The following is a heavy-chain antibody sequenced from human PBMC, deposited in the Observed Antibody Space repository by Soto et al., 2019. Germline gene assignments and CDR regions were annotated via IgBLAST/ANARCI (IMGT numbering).Heavy chain of an antibody. D-gene: IGHD2-2*01. CDR1: GGTFRSNT. V-gene: IGHV1-69*02. CDR3: ADFYAAESFYYYYAMDG. CDR2: IIPILGIT. Sequence: QVQLVQSGTEVKKPGSSVKVSCEISGGTFRSNTITWVRQAPGQGLEWMGRIIPILGITNYAQKSQDRVTITAEKSTTRAYMELSSLRSEDTAVYYGADFYAAESFYYYYAMDGWGQGTTVIVSS. J-gene: IGHJ6*02.